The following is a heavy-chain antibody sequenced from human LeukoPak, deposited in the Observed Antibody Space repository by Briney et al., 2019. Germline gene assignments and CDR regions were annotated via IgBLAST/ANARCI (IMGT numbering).Heavy chain of an antibody. CDR3: ARDAVTVTVIDYYYYMDV. Sequence: SETLSLTCTVSGGSISSYHWSWIRQPAGKGLEWIGRIYTSGSTNYNPSLKSRVTMSVDTSKNQFSLKLSSVTAADMAVYYCARDAVTVTVIDYYYYMDVWGKGTTVTVSS. D-gene: IGHD4-11*01. V-gene: IGHV4-4*07. CDR1: GGSISSYH. J-gene: IGHJ6*03. CDR2: IYTSGST.